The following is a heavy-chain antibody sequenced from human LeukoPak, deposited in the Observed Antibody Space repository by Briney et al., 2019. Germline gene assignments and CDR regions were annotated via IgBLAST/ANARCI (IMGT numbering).Heavy chain of an antibody. Sequence: GGSLRLSCAASRFTFSNYSMNWVRQAPGKGLEWVSSISRGSGHIYYADSVKGRFTISRDNARNSLYLQMNSLRAEDTAVYYCARGDSSGWPFDYWGQGTLVTVSS. V-gene: IGHV3-21*01. CDR1: RFTFSNYS. D-gene: IGHD6-19*01. CDR3: ARGDSSGWPFDY. J-gene: IGHJ4*02. CDR2: ISRGSGHI.